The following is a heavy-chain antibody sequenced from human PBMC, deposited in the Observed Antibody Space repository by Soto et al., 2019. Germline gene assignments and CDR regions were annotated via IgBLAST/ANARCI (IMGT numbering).Heavy chain of an antibody. CDR3: AKDALRGTGTTGGFEY. CDR1: GFTFSSYA. CDR2: ISGSGGST. J-gene: IGHJ4*02. D-gene: IGHD1-1*01. Sequence: GGSLRLSCAASGFTFSSYAMSWVRQAPGKGLEWVSAISGSGGSTYYADSVKDRFTISRDSSKNTLYLQMNSLSAEDTAVYYCAKDALRGTGTTGGFEYWGQGTLVTVSS. V-gene: IGHV3-23*01.